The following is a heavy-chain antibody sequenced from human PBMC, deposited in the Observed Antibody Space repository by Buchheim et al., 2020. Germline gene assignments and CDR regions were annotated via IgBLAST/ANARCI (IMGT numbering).Heavy chain of an antibody. Sequence: EVQLLESGGGLVQPGGSLRLSCAVSGFTFSSYAMGWVRQAPGKGLEWVSAITGSGVNRYYADSVKGRLTISRDNSKNTLYPEMSSLRAEDTAVYYCAKRQWLDRGHFEYWGQGTL. J-gene: IGHJ4*02. CDR1: GFTFSSYA. D-gene: IGHD6-19*01. CDR2: ITGSGVNR. CDR3: AKRQWLDRGHFEY. V-gene: IGHV3-23*01.